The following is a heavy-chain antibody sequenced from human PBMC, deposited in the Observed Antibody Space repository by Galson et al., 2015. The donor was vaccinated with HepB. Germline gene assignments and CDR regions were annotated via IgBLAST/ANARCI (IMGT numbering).Heavy chain of an antibody. CDR1: GFTFTTYW. V-gene: IGHV3-7*03. J-gene: IGHJ3*02. D-gene: IGHD3-22*01. CDR2: IKQDGSEK. CDR3: AKCYYDSSGVSGAFDI. Sequence: SLRLSCAASGFTFTTYWMTWVRQAPGKGLEWVANIKQDGSEKYYVNSVKGLFTISRDNAKKSLDLQMNSLRVEDTALYYCAKCYYDSSGVSGAFDIWGLGTMVAVSS.